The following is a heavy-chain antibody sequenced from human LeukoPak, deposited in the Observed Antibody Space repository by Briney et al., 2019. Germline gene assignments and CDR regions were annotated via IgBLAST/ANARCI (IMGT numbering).Heavy chain of an antibody. CDR2: INHSGST. CDR3: ARSGPLGYYDSSGYYRKGRAFDI. CDR1: GGSFSGYY. D-gene: IGHD3-22*01. Sequence: SETLSLTCAVYGGSFSGYYWSWIRQPPGKGLEWIGEINHSGSTNYNPSLKSRVTISVDTSKNQFSLKLSSVTAADTAVYYCARSGPLGYYDSSGYYRKGRAFDIWGQGTMVTVSS. V-gene: IGHV4-34*01. J-gene: IGHJ3*02.